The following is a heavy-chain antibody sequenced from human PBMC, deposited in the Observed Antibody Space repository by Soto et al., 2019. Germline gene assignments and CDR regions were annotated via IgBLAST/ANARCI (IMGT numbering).Heavy chain of an antibody. Sequence: QVQLVESGGGVVQPGRSLRLSCAASGFTFRSYGMHWVRQAPGTGLAWVAVISYDGSNNYYADSVKGRFTISRDNSKNTLYLQMNSLRAEDTAVYYCAKEEYSGSYYYYYGMDVGGQGTTVTVSS. CDR3: AKEEYSGSYYYYYGMDV. CDR1: GFTFRSYG. V-gene: IGHV3-30*18. J-gene: IGHJ6*02. D-gene: IGHD1-26*01. CDR2: ISYDGSNN.